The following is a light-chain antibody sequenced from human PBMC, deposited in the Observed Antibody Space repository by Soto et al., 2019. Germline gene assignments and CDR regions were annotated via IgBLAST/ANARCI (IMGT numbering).Light chain of an antibody. CDR3: QQGLSIPYT. CDR2: AAS. J-gene: IGKJ2*01. V-gene: IGKV1-39*01. Sequence: DIQMTQSPSSLSASVGDRVTITCRASQTISTHLNWYQQKPGKAPKLLIYAASTLQSGVPSRYSGSGSGTDFTLTINSLQPEEFATYYCQQGLSIPYTFGQGTKLEIK. CDR1: QTISTH.